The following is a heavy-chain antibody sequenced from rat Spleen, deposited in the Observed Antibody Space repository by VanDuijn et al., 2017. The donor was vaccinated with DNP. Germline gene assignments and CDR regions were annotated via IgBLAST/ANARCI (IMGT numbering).Heavy chain of an antibody. CDR1: GFTFSDYY. J-gene: IGHJ2*01. D-gene: IGHD1-4*01. CDR2: ISYHGDSN. Sequence: EVQLVESGGGLVQPGRSLKLSCAASGFTFSDYYMAWVRQAPAKGLEWVAYISYHGDSNYNGDSVKGRFTISRDNAKSTLYLQMNSLRSEDMATYYCARHVLPLRVWDYWGQGVMVTVSS. CDR3: ARHVLPLRVWDY. V-gene: IGHV5-22*01.